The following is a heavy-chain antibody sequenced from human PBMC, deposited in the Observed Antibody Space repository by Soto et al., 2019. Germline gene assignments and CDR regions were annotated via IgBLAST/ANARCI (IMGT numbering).Heavy chain of an antibody. CDR1: GFTCNNYA. J-gene: IGHJ4*02. V-gene: IGHV3-23*01. Sequence: EVQLLESGGGLVQPGGSLRLSCAASGFTCNNYAMTWVRQAPGKGLEWVSAISGGGDTTSYADSVKGRFTVSRDGSKNTLYLPMSRLRAEDTALYYCAKGRGGSGSLTPRVDFWGQGTLVTVSS. CDR3: AKGRGGSGSLTPRVDF. D-gene: IGHD3-10*01. CDR2: ISGGGDTT.